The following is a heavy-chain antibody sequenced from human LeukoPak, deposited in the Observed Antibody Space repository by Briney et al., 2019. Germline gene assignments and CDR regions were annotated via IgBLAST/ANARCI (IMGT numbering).Heavy chain of an antibody. J-gene: IGHJ4*02. V-gene: IGHV3-30*02. Sequence: GGSLRLSCAASGFTFSSYAMYWVRQAPGKGLEWVAFIRYDGSNKYYADSVKGRFTISRDNSKNTQYLQMNSLRTEDTAVYYCARGQSYYDSSGTFDYWGQGTLVTVSS. CDR2: IRYDGSNK. CDR3: ARGQSYYDSSGTFDY. CDR1: GFTFSSYA. D-gene: IGHD3-22*01.